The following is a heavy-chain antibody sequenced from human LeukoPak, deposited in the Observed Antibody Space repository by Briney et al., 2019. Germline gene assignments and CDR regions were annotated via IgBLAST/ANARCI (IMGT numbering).Heavy chain of an antibody. Sequence: GSLRLSCAASGFAFNTYGMSWVRQAPGKGLEWVSAVSGSGTTTYYADSVKGRFTISRDNSKNTLYLQMNSLRAEDTALYYCGKDRTWGLDYWGQGPLVTVSS. CDR2: VSGSGTTT. D-gene: IGHD7-27*01. CDR1: GFAFNTYG. CDR3: GKDRTWGLDY. J-gene: IGHJ4*02. V-gene: IGHV3-23*01.